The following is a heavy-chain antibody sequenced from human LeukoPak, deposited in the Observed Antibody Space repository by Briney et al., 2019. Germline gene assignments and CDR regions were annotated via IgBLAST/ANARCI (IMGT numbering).Heavy chain of an antibody. J-gene: IGHJ3*02. CDR1: GFTFSSYG. Sequence: PGGSLRLSCAVSGFTFSSYGMSWVRQAPGKGLEWVSAISGSGGSTYYADSVKGRFTISRDNSKNTLYLQMNSLRAEDTAVYYCAKDSRVFRGGNDAFDIWGQGTMVTVSS. V-gene: IGHV3-23*01. CDR3: AKDSRVFRGGNDAFDI. D-gene: IGHD3-10*01. CDR2: ISGSGGST.